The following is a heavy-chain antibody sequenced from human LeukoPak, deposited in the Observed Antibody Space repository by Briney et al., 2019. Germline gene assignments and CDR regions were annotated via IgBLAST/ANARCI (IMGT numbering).Heavy chain of an antibody. D-gene: IGHD5-18*01. Sequence: SETLSLTCAVYGGSFSGYYWSWIRQPPGEGLEWIGEINHSGSTNYNPSLKSRVTISVDTSKNQFSLKLSSVTAADTAVYYCASPGSVGDTGMPDYWGQGTLVTVSS. V-gene: IGHV4-34*01. CDR1: GGSFSGYY. J-gene: IGHJ4*02. CDR2: INHSGST. CDR3: ASPGSVGDTGMPDY.